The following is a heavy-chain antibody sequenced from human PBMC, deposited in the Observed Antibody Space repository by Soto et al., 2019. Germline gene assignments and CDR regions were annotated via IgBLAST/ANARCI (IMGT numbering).Heavy chain of an antibody. CDR3: ASHIAAARVFGY. J-gene: IGHJ4*02. V-gene: IGHV4-39*01. D-gene: IGHD6-13*01. CDR2: IYYSGST. Sequence: PSETLSLTCTVSGGSISSSSYYWGWIRQPPGKGLEWIGSIYYSGSTYYNPSLKSRVTISVDTSKNQFSLKLSSVTAADTAVYYCASHIAAARVFGYWGQGTLVTVSS. CDR1: GGSISSSSYY.